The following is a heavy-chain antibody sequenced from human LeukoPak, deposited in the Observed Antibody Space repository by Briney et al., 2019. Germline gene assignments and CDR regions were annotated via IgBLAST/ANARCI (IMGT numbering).Heavy chain of an antibody. J-gene: IGHJ5*02. CDR1: GGSISSYY. D-gene: IGHD1-26*01. CDR2: IYYSGST. Sequence: SETLSLTCTVSGGSISSYYWSWIRQPPGKGLEWIGYIYYSGSTNYNPSLKSRVTISVDTSKNQFSVKLSSVTAADTAVYYCARDLRGPWGQGTLVTVSS. V-gene: IGHV4-59*12. CDR3: ARDLRGP.